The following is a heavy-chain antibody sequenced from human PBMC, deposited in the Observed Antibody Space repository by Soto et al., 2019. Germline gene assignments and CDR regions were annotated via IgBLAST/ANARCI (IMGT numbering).Heavy chain of an antibody. J-gene: IGHJ6*02. CDR2: IYPGDSDT. Sequence: PGESLKISCNGSGYSFTIYWIGWVRQMPGKGLEWMGIIYPGDSDTRYSPSFQGQVTMSADKSISTAYLQWSSLKASDTAMYYCARHVQVGGDTAMAQPNYYYYGRDVWGQGTRVTVSS. D-gene: IGHD5-18*01. CDR3: ARHVQVGGDTAMAQPNYYYYGRDV. CDR1: GYSFTIYW. V-gene: IGHV5-51*01.